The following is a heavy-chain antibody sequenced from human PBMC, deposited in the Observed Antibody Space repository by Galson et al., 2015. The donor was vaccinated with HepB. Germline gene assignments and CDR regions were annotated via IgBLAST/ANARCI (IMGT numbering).Heavy chain of an antibody. CDR3: VRELYCSSSSCVNAFDF. V-gene: IGHV3-48*01. J-gene: IGHJ3*01. D-gene: IGHD2-2*01. CDR2: ISSSSSTI. Sequence: SLRLSCAASGFTFSSYSMNWVRQAPGKGLEWVSYISSSSSTIYYADSVKGRFTISRDNAKNSLYLQMNSLRAEDTAVYYCVRELYCSSSSCVNAFDFWGQGTMVTVSS. CDR1: GFTFSSYS.